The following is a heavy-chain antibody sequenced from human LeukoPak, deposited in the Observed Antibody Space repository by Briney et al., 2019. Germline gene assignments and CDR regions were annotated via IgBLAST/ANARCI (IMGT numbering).Heavy chain of an antibody. J-gene: IGHJ4*02. CDR3: ATQGLPPFDY. D-gene: IGHD4-11*01. CDR2: IYPGDSDT. Sequence: RGESLKISCQGSGYRFTRYWIRWVRQMPGKGLEWMGIIYPGDSDTRYSPSFQGQVTISADKSISTAYLQWSSLKASDTAMYYCATQGLPPFDYWGQGTQVTVSS. V-gene: IGHV5-51*01. CDR1: GYRFTRYW.